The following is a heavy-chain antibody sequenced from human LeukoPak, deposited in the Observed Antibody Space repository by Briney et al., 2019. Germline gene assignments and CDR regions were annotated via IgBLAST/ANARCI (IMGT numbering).Heavy chain of an antibody. CDR1: GYTFTDYY. D-gene: IGHD3-3*01. J-gene: IGHJ4*02. V-gene: IGHV1-2*02. CDR3: ARGNFWRGYYPLDY. Sequence: ASVKVSCKASGYTFTDYYMQWVRQAPGEGLEWMGWINAKSGGTNCAQKFQGRVIMTRDTSISTAYMELSRLRSDDTAVYYCARGNFWRGYYPLDYWGQGTLVTVSS. CDR2: INAKSGGT.